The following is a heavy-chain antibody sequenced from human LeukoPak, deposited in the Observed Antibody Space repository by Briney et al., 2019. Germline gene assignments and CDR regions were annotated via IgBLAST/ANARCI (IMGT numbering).Heavy chain of an antibody. J-gene: IGHJ4*02. V-gene: IGHV3-20*04. CDR2: INWNGGST. CDR3: ARALIGYYFDY. Sequence: GGSLRLSCEASGFTFDDYGMSWVRQAPGKGLEWVSDINWNGGSTGYAGSVKGRFTISRDNSKNSLYLQMNSLRAEDTAVYYCARALIGYYFDYWGQGTLVTVSS. D-gene: IGHD2-8*01. CDR1: GFTFDDYG.